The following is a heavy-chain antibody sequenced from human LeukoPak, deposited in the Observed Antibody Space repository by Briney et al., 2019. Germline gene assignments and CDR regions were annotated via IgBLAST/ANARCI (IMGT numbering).Heavy chain of an antibody. CDR1: GGTFSSYA. D-gene: IGHD5-12*01. V-gene: IGHV1-69*13. J-gene: IGHJ4*02. Sequence: ASVNVSCKASGGTFSSYAISWVRQAPGQGLEWMGGIIPIFGTANYAQKFQGRVTITADESTSTAYMELSSLRSEDTAVYYCARRVLRRGYSGYEGLDYWGQGTLVTVS. CDR2: IIPIFGTA. CDR3: ARRVLRRGYSGYEGLDY.